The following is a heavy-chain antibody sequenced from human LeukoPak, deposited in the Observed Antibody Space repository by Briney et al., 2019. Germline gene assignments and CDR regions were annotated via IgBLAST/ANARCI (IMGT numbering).Heavy chain of an antibody. J-gene: IGHJ4*02. Sequence: GGSLRLSCAASGFTFSDAWMTWVRQAPGKGLEWVGRIKNQTAGGTTDYAAPVKGRFTISRDDSKNTLYLQMNSLRAEDTAVYYCAKVATVSYYFDYWGQGTLVTVSS. V-gene: IGHV3-15*01. CDR2: IKNQTAGGTT. CDR3: AKVATVSYYFDY. CDR1: GFTFSDAW. D-gene: IGHD4-17*01.